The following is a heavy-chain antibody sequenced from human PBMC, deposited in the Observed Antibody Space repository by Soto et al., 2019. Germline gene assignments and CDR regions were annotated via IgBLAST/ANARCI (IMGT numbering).Heavy chain of an antibody. CDR3: ARFLDGYNYFDY. CDR2: INHSGST. V-gene: IGHV4-34*01. D-gene: IGHD5-12*01. Sequence: SETLSLTCAVYGGSFSGYYWSWIRQPPGKGLEWIGEINHSGSTNYNPFLKSRVTISVDTSKNQFSLKRSSVTAADTAVYYCARFLDGYNYFDYWGQGTLVTVSS. CDR1: GGSFSGYY. J-gene: IGHJ4*02.